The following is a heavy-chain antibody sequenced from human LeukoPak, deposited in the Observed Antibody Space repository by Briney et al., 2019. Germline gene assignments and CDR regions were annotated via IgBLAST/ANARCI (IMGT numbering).Heavy chain of an antibody. CDR3: AKDLQQPVPPILFQH. J-gene: IGHJ1*01. Sequence: PGRSLRLSCAASGFTFDDYAMHWVRQAPGKGLEWVSGISWNSGSIGYADSVKGRFTISRDNAKNSLYLQMNSLRAEDTALYYCAKDLQQPVPPILFQHWGQGTLVTVSS. V-gene: IGHV3-9*01. CDR1: GFTFDDYA. D-gene: IGHD6-13*01. CDR2: ISWNSGSI.